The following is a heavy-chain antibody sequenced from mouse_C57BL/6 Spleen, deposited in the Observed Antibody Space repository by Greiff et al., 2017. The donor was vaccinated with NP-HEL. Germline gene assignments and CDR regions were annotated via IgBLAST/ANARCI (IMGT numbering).Heavy chain of an antibody. J-gene: IGHJ2*01. Sequence: QVQLQQSGAELVRPGASVTLSCKASGYTFTDYEMHWVKQTPVHGLEWIGAIDPETGGTAYNQKFKGKAILTADKSSSTAYMELRSLTSEDSAVYYCTRWDYYGSILCDYWGQGTTLTVSS. CDR2: IDPETGGT. D-gene: IGHD1-1*01. CDR1: GYTFTDYE. V-gene: IGHV1-15*01. CDR3: TRWDYYGSILCDY.